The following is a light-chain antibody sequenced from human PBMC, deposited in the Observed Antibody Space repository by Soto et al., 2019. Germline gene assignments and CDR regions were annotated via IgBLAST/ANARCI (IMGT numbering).Light chain of an antibody. V-gene: IGKV3-15*01. CDR2: GAS. CDR3: QQRYNWPIT. CDR1: QSVSSN. J-gene: IGKJ5*01. Sequence: EIVMTQSPATLSVSPVERATLPCRASQSVSSNLAWYQQKPGQAPRLLIYGASTRATGIPARFSGSGSGTDFTLTISSLETEDFSVYYCQQRYNWPITFSQGTRLEIK.